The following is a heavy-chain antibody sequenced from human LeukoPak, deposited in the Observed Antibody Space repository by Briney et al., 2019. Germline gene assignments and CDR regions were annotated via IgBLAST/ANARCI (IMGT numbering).Heavy chain of an antibody. J-gene: IGHJ4*02. V-gene: IGHV3-7*01. CDR3: ARAVTTALDY. Sequence: GGSLRLSCAASGFTLSNYWMTWVRQAPGKGLEWVANIKEDGSEQKYVDSLKGRFTISRDNTKNSLYLRMNSLRAEDTAVYFCARAVTTALDYWGQGTLVTVSS. CDR2: IKEDGSEQ. D-gene: IGHD4-17*01. CDR1: GFTLSNYW.